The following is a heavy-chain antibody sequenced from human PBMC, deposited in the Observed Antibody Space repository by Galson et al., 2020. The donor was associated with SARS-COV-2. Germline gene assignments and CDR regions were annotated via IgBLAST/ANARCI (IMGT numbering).Heavy chain of an antibody. CDR3: ATLGAVRGVISY. D-gene: IGHD3-10*01. V-gene: IGHV4-39*01. J-gene: IGHJ4*02. Sequence: SETLSLTCTVSGGSISSSSYYWGWIRQPPGKGLEWIGRIYYSGSTYYNPSLKSRVTITVDTSKNQFSLELSSVTAADTAVYYCATLGAVRGVISYWGQGTLVTVSS. CDR2: IYYSGST. CDR1: GGSISSSSYY.